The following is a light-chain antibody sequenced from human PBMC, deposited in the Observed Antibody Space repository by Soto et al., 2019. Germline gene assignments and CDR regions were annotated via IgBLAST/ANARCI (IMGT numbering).Light chain of an antibody. V-gene: IGKV3-15*01. CDR1: QSVGTS. CDR3: QHYYNWPPT. CDR2: PAS. Sequence: EIVMTQSPAILSVSPGERVTLSCRASQSVGTSLAWYQQKPGQAPRLLIYPASGRATGIPLRFSGSGSGTEFTLTISSLQSEDFAIYYCQHYYNWPPTFGQGTKVEIK. J-gene: IGKJ1*01.